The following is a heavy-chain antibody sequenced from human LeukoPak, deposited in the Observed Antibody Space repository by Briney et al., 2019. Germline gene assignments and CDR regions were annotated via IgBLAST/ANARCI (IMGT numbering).Heavy chain of an antibody. CDR1: GYTFTSYG. Sequence: GASVKVSCKPSGYTFTSYGISWVRHAPGQGREWMGWISAYNGNTNYAQKLQGRVTMTTDTSTSTAYMELRSLRSDDTAVYCCARDIPRLRYFDGWGQGTLVTVSS. V-gene: IGHV1-18*01. CDR3: ARDIPRLRYFDG. J-gene: IGHJ4*02. D-gene: IGHD3-9*01. CDR2: ISAYNGNT.